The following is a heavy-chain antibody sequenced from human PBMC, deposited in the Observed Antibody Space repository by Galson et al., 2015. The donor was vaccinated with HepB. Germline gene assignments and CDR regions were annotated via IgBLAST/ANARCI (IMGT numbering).Heavy chain of an antibody. J-gene: IGHJ6*02. CDR2: INAGNGNT. CDR3: ARRSLRDYYYYGMDV. V-gene: IGHV1-3*01. Sequence: SVKVSCKASGYTFTSYAMNWVRQAPGQGLEWMGWINAGNGNTKYSQKFQGRVTITRDTSASTAYMELSSLRSEDTAVCYCARRSLRDYYYYGMDVWGQGTTVTVSS. CDR1: GYTFTSYA.